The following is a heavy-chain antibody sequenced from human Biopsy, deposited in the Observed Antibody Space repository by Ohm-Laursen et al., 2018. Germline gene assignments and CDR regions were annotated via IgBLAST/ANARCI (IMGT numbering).Heavy chain of an antibody. CDR3: ARGSGYFKLDV. D-gene: IGHD5-12*01. J-gene: IGHJ6*02. CDR2: IYNSESTST. Sequence: SDTLSLTCTVSGDSISSDIYYWVWIRQPPGKGLEWIGNIYNSESTSTYYNLSLKGRVSISVDTSHNQFSLKLTSVTAADTAIYYCARGSGYFKLDVWGQGTTVTVSS. CDR1: GDSISSDIYY. V-gene: IGHV4-39*01.